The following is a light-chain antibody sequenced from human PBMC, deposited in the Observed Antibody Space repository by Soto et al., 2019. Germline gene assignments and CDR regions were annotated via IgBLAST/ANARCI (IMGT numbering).Light chain of an antibody. V-gene: IGLV1-40*02. Sequence: QSVLTQPPSVSGTPGQTVTISCSGGNSNIGTNSVNWYQQLPGMAPKLLIYGNSNRPSGVPDRFSGSKSGTSASLAITGLQAEDEADYYCQSYDSSLSGYVFGTGTKLTVL. CDR2: GNS. CDR3: QSYDSSLSGYV. J-gene: IGLJ1*01. CDR1: NSNIGTNS.